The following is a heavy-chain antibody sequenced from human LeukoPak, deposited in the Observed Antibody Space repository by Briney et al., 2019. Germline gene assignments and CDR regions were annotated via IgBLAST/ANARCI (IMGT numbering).Heavy chain of an antibody. CDR3: ARGLERRLGYFDY. CDR1: GGSISSGRYY. CDR2: IYYSGIT. D-gene: IGHD1-1*01. Sequence: HPSETLSLTCNVSGGSISSGRYYWSWIRQPAGKGLEWIGRIYYSGITDYNPSLKSRVTISVDTSKNQFSPRLPSVTAADTAVYYCARGLERRLGYFDYWGQGTLVTVPS. V-gene: IGHV4-61*02. J-gene: IGHJ4*02.